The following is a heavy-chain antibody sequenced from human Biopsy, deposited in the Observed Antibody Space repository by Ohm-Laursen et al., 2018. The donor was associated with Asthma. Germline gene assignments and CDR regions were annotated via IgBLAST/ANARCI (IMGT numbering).Heavy chain of an antibody. CDR2: ISWNSGNI. Sequence: SLRLSCAASGFKFDDNAMHWVRQAPGKGLEWVSSISWNSGNIDYADSVKGRFTISRDNAKNSLYLQMQSLRPEDTAFYYCAKSADYYDSTDYLDFWGRGTLVTVSS. D-gene: IGHD3-22*01. CDR3: AKSADYYDSTDYLDF. J-gene: IGHJ4*01. V-gene: IGHV3-9*01. CDR1: GFKFDDNA.